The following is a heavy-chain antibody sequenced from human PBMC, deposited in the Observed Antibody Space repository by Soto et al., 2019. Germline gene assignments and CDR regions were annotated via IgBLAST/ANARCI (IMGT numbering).Heavy chain of an antibody. V-gene: IGHV3-23*01. CDR3: AKRGPYSSGWYYLGQ. J-gene: IGHJ4*02. Sequence: GGSLRLSCAASGFTFSSYAMSRVRQAPGKGLEWVSAISGSGSSTYYADSVKGRFTISRDNSKNTLYLQMNSLRAEDTAVYYCAKRGPYSSGWYYLGQWGEGTQVTVSS. CDR2: ISGSGSST. CDR1: GFTFSSYA. D-gene: IGHD6-19*01.